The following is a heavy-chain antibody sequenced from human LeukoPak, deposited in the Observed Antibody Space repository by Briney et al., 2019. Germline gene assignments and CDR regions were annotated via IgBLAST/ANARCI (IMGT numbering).Heavy chain of an antibody. J-gene: IGHJ6*02. CDR1: GYTFTGYY. D-gene: IGHD1-14*01. Sequence: GASVKVSCKASGYTFTGYYMHWVRQAPGQGLEWMGWINPNSGGTNYAQKFQGRVTMTRDTSISTAYMELSRLRSDDTAVYYCARREPPTTHPGGMDVWGQGTTVTVSS. V-gene: IGHV1-2*02. CDR2: INPNSGGT. CDR3: ARREPPTTHPGGMDV.